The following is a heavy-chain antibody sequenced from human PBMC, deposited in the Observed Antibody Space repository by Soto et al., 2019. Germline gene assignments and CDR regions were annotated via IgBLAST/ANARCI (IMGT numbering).Heavy chain of an antibody. CDR1: GFTFSDYA. CDR2: ISDRGHRM. Sequence: EVQLLESGGGLVHPGGSLRLSCTVSGFTFSDYAMNWVRQAPGKGLKWVATISDRGHRMHYADSVEGRFTISRDNSNNRLYLQMNNLKVEDSAIYYCAKETRSRAVTATRVNGMDVWGQGTTVTVSS. D-gene: IGHD2-21*02. CDR3: AKETRSRAVTATRVNGMDV. J-gene: IGHJ6*02. V-gene: IGHV3-23*01.